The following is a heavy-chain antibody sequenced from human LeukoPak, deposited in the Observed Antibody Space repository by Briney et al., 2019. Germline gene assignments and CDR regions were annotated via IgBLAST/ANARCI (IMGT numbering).Heavy chain of an antibody. CDR2: ISGSGGST. J-gene: IGHJ4*02. CDR1: GFTFSSYA. D-gene: IGHD4-11*01. Sequence: PGGSLRLSCAASGFTFSSYAMSWVRQAPGKGLEWVSAISGSGGSTYYADSVKGRFTISRDNSKNTLYLQMNSLRAEDTAVYYCAKDVLEYSNYPSDYWDQGTLVTVSS. V-gene: IGHV3-23*01. CDR3: AKDVLEYSNYPSDY.